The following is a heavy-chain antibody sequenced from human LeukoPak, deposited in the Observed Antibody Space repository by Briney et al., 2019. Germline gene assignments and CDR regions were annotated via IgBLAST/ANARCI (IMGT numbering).Heavy chain of an antibody. V-gene: IGHV1-2*02. CDR2: INPNSGDT. CDR3: ARERSSTMVRGVIPY. Sequence: ASVKVSCKTSGYTFTGYYIHWVRQAPGQGLEWMGWINPNSGDTNYAQKFQGRVTMTRDTSISTAYMELSRLRSDDTAVYYCARERSSTMVRGVIPYWGQGTLVTVSS. J-gene: IGHJ4*02. D-gene: IGHD3-10*01. CDR1: GYTFTGYY.